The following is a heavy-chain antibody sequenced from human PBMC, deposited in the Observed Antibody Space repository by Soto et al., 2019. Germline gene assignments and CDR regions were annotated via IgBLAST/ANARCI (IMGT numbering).Heavy chain of an antibody. CDR3: ARSPPGGYHYYYGMDV. Sequence: EVQLVESGGGLVQPGGSLRLSCAASGFTFSSYDMQWVRQATGKGLEWVSAIGTAGDTYYPGSVKGRFTISRENAKNSLYLPMNGLRAGDTAVYYCARSPPGGYHYYYGMDVWGQGTTVTVSS. CDR1: GFTFSSYD. J-gene: IGHJ6*02. V-gene: IGHV3-13*04. CDR2: IGTAGDT. D-gene: IGHD3-22*01.